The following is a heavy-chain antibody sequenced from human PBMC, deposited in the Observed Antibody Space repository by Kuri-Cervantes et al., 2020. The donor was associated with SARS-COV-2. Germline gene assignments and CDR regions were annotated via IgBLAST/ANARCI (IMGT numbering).Heavy chain of an antibody. CDR1: GFTFSSYG. CDR3: AKDPNGIVVVVAAIDS. V-gene: IGHV3-30*18. CDR2: ISYDGSNK. D-gene: IGHD2-15*01. J-gene: IGHJ4*02. Sequence: GGSLRLSCAASGFTFSSYGMHWVRQAPGKGLEWVALISYDGSNKYYADSVKGRFAISRDNSKNTLSLEMDSLRADDTAVYYCAKDPNGIVVVVAAIDSWGQGTLVTVSS.